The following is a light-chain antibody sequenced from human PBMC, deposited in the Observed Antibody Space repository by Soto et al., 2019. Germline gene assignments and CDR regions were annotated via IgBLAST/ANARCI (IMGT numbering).Light chain of an antibody. J-gene: IGKJ5*01. CDR1: QSISGN. Sequence: EIVMTQSPGTLSVSPGARAPLSCRASQSISGNLVWYQQKPGQAPRLLIYGASTRATGIPDRFSGSGSGTDFTLTISRLEPEDFAVYYCQQYGSSPPITFGQGTRLEIK. V-gene: IGKV3-20*01. CDR2: GAS. CDR3: QQYGSSPPIT.